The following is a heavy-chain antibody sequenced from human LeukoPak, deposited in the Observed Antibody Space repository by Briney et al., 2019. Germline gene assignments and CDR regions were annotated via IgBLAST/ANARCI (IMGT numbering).Heavy chain of an antibody. CDR3: ASRDDYFDY. Sequence: SETLSLTCAVYGGSFSGYYWGWIRQPPGKGLEWIGEINHSGSTNYNPSLKSRVTISVGTSKNQFSLKLSSVTAADTAVYYCASRDDYFDYWGQGTLVTVPS. CDR1: GGSFSGYY. J-gene: IGHJ4*02. V-gene: IGHV4-34*01. CDR2: INHSGST.